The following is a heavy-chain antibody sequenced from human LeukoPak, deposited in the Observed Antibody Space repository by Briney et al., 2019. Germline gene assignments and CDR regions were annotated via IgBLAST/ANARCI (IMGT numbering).Heavy chain of an antibody. D-gene: IGHD3-22*01. Sequence: GGSLRLSCAAPGFTFSSYWMSWVRQAPGKGLEWVANIKQDGSEKYYVDSVKGRFTISRDNAKNSLYLQMNSLRAEDTAVYYCARDGMGYSDAFDIWGQGTMVTVSS. CDR3: ARDGMGYSDAFDI. CDR2: IKQDGSEK. J-gene: IGHJ3*02. CDR1: GFTFSSYW. V-gene: IGHV3-7*01.